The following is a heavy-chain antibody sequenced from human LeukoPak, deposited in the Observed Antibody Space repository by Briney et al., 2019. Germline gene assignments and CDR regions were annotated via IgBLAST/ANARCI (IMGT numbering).Heavy chain of an antibody. CDR1: GFIFSSNY. Sequence: GGSLRLSCAASGFIFSSNYMNWVRQAPGKGLEWVSVIYSGGGINYSDSVKGRFTISRDNSKNTLYLQMNSLRAEDTAVYYCAKLLREYYYDSSVYWGQGTLVTVSS. J-gene: IGHJ4*02. D-gene: IGHD3-22*01. V-gene: IGHV3-53*01. CDR3: AKLLREYYYDSSVY. CDR2: IYSGGGI.